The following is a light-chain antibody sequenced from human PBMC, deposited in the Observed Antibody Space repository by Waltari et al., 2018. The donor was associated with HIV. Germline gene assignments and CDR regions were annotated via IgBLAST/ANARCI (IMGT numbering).Light chain of an antibody. J-gene: IGLJ2*01. Sequence: QSVLTQPPSVSGAPGQRVTLSCTGSRSNIGTHEVHWYQQFRGTAPRLLIYHTNTRPSGVPDRFAGSKSDTSASLAINGLQAEDEADYYCQSSDSTLSGSVFGGGTKLTVL. CDR3: QSSDSTLSGSV. CDR1: RSNIGTHE. V-gene: IGLV1-40*01. CDR2: HTN.